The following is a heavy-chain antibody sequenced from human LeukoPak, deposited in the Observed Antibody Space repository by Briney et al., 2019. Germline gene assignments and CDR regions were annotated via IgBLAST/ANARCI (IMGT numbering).Heavy chain of an antibody. V-gene: IGHV4-39*07. D-gene: IGHD4-17*01. CDR2: IYYSGST. CDR3: ARSQTDYGDHQNYFDY. J-gene: IGHJ4*02. CDR1: GGSISSSSYY. Sequence: SETLSLTCTVSGGSISSSSYYWGWIRQPPGKGLEWIGSIYYSGSTYYNPSLKSRVTISVDTSKNQFSLKLSSVTAADTAVYYCARSQTDYGDHQNYFDYWGQGTLVTVSS.